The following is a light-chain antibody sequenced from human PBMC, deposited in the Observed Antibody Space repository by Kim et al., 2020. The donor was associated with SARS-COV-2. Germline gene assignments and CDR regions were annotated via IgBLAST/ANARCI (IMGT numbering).Light chain of an antibody. V-gene: IGLV1-40*01. J-gene: IGLJ1*01. CDR1: SSNIGAGYD. CDR3: QSYDSSLSGSYV. Sequence: ELTQPPSVSGAPGQRVTISCTGSSSNIGAGYDVHWYQQLPGTAPKLLIYGNSNRPSGVPDRFSGSKSGTSASLAITGLQAEDEADYYCQSYDSSLSGSYVFGTGTKVTVL. CDR2: GNS.